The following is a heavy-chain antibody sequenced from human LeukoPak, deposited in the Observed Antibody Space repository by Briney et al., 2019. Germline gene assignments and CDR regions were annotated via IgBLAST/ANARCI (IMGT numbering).Heavy chain of an antibody. D-gene: IGHD3-3*01. J-gene: IGHJ4*02. CDR2: ISGSGGST. Sequence: GGSMRLSCAASGFTFSSYAMSWVRQAPGKGLEWVSAISGSGGSTYYADSVKGRFTISRDNSKNTLYLQMNSLRAEDTAVYYCAKSYDFWSGSSVGYWGQGTLVTVSS. CDR3: AKSYDFWSGSSVGY. V-gene: IGHV3-23*01. CDR1: GFTFSSYA.